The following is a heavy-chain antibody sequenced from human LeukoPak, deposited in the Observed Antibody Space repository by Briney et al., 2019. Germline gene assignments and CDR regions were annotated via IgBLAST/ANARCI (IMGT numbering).Heavy chain of an antibody. CDR3: AKVPRYCSGGSCYGGYFDS. CDR2: ISYDGSNK. D-gene: IGHD2-15*01. V-gene: IGHV3-30*04. Sequence: GGSLRLSCTASGYTFSSYAMQWVRQAPGKGLEWVAVISYDGSNKYYADSVKGRFTISRDNSKNTLYLQMNSLRAEDTAVYYCAKVPRYCSGGSCYGGYFDSWGQGALVTVSS. CDR1: GYTFSSYA. J-gene: IGHJ4*02.